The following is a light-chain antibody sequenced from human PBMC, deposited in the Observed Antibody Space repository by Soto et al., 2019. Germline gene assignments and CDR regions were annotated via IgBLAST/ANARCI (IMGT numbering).Light chain of an antibody. CDR2: SNN. CDR3: AAWDDSLNGPV. V-gene: IGLV1-44*01. J-gene: IGLJ1*01. CDR1: SSNIGSNT. Sequence: QPVLTQPPSASGTPGQGVTISCSGSSSNIGSNTVSWYQQLPGTAPKLLIYSNNQRPSGVPDRFSGSKSGTSASLAISGLQSEDEADYYCAAWDDSLNGPVFGTGTKVTVL.